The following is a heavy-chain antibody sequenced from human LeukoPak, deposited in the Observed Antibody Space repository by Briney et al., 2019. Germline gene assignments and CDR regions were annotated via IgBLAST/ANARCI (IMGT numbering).Heavy chain of an antibody. CDR3: ARDPRNVGLAP. V-gene: IGHV3-74*01. J-gene: IGHJ5*02. D-gene: IGHD2-15*01. CDR1: GFSLSGYW. Sequence: GGSLRLSCVASGFSLSGYWMYWVRQAPGKGLMYISRNNGDGSTTNYADVMKGRFTMSRDNVKNTLYLQMNSLRVEDTAAYYCARDPRNVGLAPWGQGTLVTVSS. CDR2: NNGDGSTT.